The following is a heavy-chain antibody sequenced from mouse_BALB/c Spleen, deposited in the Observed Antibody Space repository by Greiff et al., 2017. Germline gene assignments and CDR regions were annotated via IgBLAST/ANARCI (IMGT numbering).Heavy chain of an antibody. CDR2: ISYSGST. Sequence: EVKLQESGPGLVKPSQSLSLTCTVTGYSITSDYAWNWIRQFPGNKLEWMGYISYSGSTSYNPSLKSRISITRDTSKNQFFLQLNSVTTEDTATYYCAELGEVYYAMDYWGQGTSVTVSS. CDR3: AELGEVYYAMDY. CDR1: GYSITSDYA. J-gene: IGHJ4*01. V-gene: IGHV3-2*02. D-gene: IGHD4-1*01.